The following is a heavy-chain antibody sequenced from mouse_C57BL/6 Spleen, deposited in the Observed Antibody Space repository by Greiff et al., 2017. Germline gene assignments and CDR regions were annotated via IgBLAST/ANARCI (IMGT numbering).Heavy chain of an antibody. Sequence: EVKLMESGGGLVKPGGSLKLSCAASGFTFSDYGMHWVRQAPEKGLEWVAYISSGSSTIYYADTVKGRFTISRDNAKNTLFLQMTSLRSEDTAMYYCATKLFYYYARDYWGQGTSVTVSS. CDR2: ISSGSSTI. V-gene: IGHV5-17*01. D-gene: IGHD1-3*01. CDR1: GFTFSDYG. CDR3: ATKLFYYYARDY. J-gene: IGHJ4*01.